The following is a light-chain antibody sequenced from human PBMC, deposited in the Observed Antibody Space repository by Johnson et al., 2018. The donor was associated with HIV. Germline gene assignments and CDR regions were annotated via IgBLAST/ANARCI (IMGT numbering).Light chain of an antibody. CDR1: YSNIANNY. Sequence: HYVLTQPPSVSAAPGQKVTISCSGSYSNIANNYVSWYQQLPGAAPKLLIYKDDKRPSGIPDRFSGSKSGTSATLSITGLQTGDEADYYCGIWQTSLSTGGVFGAGTKVTVL. V-gene: IGLV1-51*02. CDR3: GIWQTSLSTGGV. CDR2: KDD. J-gene: IGLJ1*01.